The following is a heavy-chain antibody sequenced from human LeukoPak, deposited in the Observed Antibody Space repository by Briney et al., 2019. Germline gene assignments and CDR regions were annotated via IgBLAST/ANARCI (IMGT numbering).Heavy chain of an antibody. D-gene: IGHD1-26*01. Sequence: GGSLRLSCSASGFTFDNYAMHWVRRAPMKGLEWVASINWRSDEIGYADSVKGRFTISRDNAKNSLYLQMNSLRAEDTALYYCARVGATTGFDYWGQGTLITVSS. CDR1: GFTFDNYA. CDR2: INWRSDEI. J-gene: IGHJ4*02. CDR3: ARVGATTGFDY. V-gene: IGHV3-9*01.